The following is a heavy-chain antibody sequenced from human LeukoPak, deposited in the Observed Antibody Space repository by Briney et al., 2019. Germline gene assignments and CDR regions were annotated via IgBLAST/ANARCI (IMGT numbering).Heavy chain of an antibody. CDR3: ARSGETYCSGGSCYPYYFDY. V-gene: IGHV3-11*01. CDR1: GFTFSDYY. D-gene: IGHD2-15*01. Sequence: PGRSLRLSCAASGFTFSDYYMSWIRQAPGKGLEWVSYISSSGSTIYYADSVKGRFTISRDNAKNSLYLQMNSLRAEDTAVYYCARSGETYCSGGSCYPYYFDYWGQGTLVTVSS. J-gene: IGHJ4*02. CDR2: ISSSGSTI.